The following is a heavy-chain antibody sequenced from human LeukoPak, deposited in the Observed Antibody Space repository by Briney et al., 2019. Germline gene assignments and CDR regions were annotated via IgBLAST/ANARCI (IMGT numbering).Heavy chain of an antibody. V-gene: IGHV4-61*02. D-gene: IGHD3-22*01. J-gene: IGHJ4*02. CDR1: GGSISSGSHY. CDR2: IHTSGST. Sequence: SQTLSLTCTVSGGSISSGSHYWSWIRQPAGKGLEWIGRIHTSGSTNYNPSLKDRVTISVDTSKNQFSLKLSSVTAADTAVYYCARENYYDSSGYLFDYWGQGTLVTVSS. CDR3: ARENYYDSSGYLFDY.